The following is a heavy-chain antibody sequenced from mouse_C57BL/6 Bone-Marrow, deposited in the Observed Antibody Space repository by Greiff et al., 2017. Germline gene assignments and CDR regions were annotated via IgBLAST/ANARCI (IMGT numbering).Heavy chain of an antibody. CDR2: IHPNSGST. V-gene: IGHV1-64*01. J-gene: IGHJ4*01. CDR3: ARFDYYGSSYNYAMDY. D-gene: IGHD1-1*01. Sequence: VQLQQPGAELVKPGASVKLSCKASGYTFTSYWMHWVKQRPGQGLEWIGMIHPNSGSTNYNEKFKSKATLTVDKSSSTAYMQLSSLTSEDSAVYYCARFDYYGSSYNYAMDYWGQGTSVTVSS. CDR1: GYTFTSYW.